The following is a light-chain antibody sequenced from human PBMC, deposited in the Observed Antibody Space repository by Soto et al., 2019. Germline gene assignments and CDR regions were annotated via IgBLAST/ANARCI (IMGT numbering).Light chain of an antibody. CDR1: QSVSRS. Sequence: EIVMTQSPATLSVSPGEGATLSYRASQSVSRSLAWYQQKPGQAPRLLIYDASNRATGIPARFSGSGSGTDFTLTISRLEPEDFAVYYCQQYGSLSWTFGQGTKVDI. CDR3: QQYGSLSWT. V-gene: IGKV3-20*01. J-gene: IGKJ1*01. CDR2: DAS.